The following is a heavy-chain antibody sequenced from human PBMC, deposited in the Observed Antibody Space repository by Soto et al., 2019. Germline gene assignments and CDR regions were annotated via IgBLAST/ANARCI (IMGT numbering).Heavy chain of an antibody. D-gene: IGHD3-9*01. J-gene: IGHJ6*02. CDR2: ISYDGSNK. CDR1: GFTFSSYG. V-gene: IGHV3-30*18. Sequence: QVQLVESGGGVVQPGRSLRLSCAASGFTFSSYGMLWVRQAPGKGLEWVAGISYDGSNKYYADSVKGRFTISKDNSKNTLYLQINSLRAEDTAVYYCAKDQRYFDGLLIPPYYYYYGMDVWGQGTTVTASS. CDR3: AKDQRYFDGLLIPPYYYYYGMDV.